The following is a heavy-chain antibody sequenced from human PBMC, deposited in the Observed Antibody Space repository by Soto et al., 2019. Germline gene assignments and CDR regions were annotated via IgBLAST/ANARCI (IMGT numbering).Heavy chain of an antibody. CDR1: GYTFSRHG. D-gene: IGHD3-3*01. Sequence: QVQLVQSGAEVKKPGASVTVSCKASGYTFSRHGISWVRQAPGQGLEWMAWSGNTNYAQKFQGRLTLTTNPSTRTAYMELRSLRSADTAVDYCARGADDFSSGYYYEYWGQGTLVTVSS. V-gene: IGHV1-18*04. J-gene: IGHJ4*02. CDR3: ARGADDFSSGYYYEY. CDR2: SGNT.